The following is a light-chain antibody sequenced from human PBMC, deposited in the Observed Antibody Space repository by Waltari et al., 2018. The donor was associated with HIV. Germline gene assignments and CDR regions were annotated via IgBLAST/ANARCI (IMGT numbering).Light chain of an antibody. Sequence: SSELTQDPVLSVALGQTIKITCQGDSLRNFFPNWYQQTPGQAPILVVYVANRRPSGIPDRFSASNSGNTSSLIISDSQAVDEADYYCHSRDTDGDHYVFGGGTRVIV. J-gene: IGLJ1*01. CDR1: SLRNFF. V-gene: IGLV3-19*01. CDR2: VAN. CDR3: HSRDTDGDHYV.